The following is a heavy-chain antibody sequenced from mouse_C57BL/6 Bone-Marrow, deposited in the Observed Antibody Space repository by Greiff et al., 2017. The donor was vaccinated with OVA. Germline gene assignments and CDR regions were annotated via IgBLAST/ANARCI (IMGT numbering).Heavy chain of an antibody. V-gene: IGHV14-4*01. D-gene: IGHD1-1*01. CDR2: IDPENGDT. J-gene: IGHJ2*01. CDR3: AGVCYYCGSGGSYFDY. Sequence: EVQLVEPGAELVRPGASVKLSCTASGFTFNDDYMHWVKQRPEQGLEWIGRIDPENGDTEYASKFQGKATITADTSSNTAYLQLSSLTSEDTAVYYCAGVCYYCGSGGSYFDYWGRGTTLTVSS. CDR1: GFTFNDDY.